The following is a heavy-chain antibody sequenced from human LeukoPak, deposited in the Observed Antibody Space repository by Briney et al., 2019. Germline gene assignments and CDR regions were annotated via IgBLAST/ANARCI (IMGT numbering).Heavy chain of an antibody. D-gene: IGHD2-15*01. Sequence: GGSLRLSCAASGFSFSSYWMHWVRQAPGKGLEWVSVIYTGGSSYYADSVKGRFTISRDNSKNTLYLQMNSLRAEDTAVYYCACYNNWFDPWGQGTLVTVSS. J-gene: IGHJ5*02. CDR1: GFSFSSYW. CDR2: IYTGGSS. CDR3: ACYNNWFDP. V-gene: IGHV3-53*01.